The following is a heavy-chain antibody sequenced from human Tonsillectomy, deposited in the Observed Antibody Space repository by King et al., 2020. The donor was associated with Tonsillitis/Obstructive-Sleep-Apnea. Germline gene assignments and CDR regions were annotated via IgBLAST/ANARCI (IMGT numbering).Heavy chain of an antibody. Sequence: QLVQSGAEVKKPGASVKVSCKASGYTFTDFYMHWVRQAPGQWLEWMGRIALNNGDTDYDQKFQGRVTMTRDTSINTAYMELTRLRSDDTADDYCTRDFWSGSMRGYYLDVWGKGTTVIVSS. D-gene: IGHD3-3*01. V-gene: IGHV1-2*06. CDR3: TRDFWSGSMRGYYLDV. J-gene: IGHJ6*04. CDR2: IALNNGDT. CDR1: GYTFTDFY.